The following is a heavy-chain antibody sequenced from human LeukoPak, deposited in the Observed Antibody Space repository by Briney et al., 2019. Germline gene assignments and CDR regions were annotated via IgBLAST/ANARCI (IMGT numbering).Heavy chain of an antibody. D-gene: IGHD5-12*01. J-gene: IGHJ4*02. Sequence: PGGSLTLSCAASGFTFSSYWMSWVRQAPGKGLEWVPNIKQDGSEKYYVDSVKGRFTISRDNDKNSLYLQMNSLRAEDTAVYYCAAPRGYGYYFDYWGQGTLVTVSS. V-gene: IGHV3-7*01. CDR1: GFTFSSYW. CDR3: AAPRGYGYYFDY. CDR2: IKQDGSEK.